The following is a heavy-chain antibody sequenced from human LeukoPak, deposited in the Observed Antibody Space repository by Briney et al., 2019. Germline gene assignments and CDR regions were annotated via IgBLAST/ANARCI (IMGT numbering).Heavy chain of an antibody. CDR2: ISGSGGST. Sequence: PGGSLRLSCAASGFTFSSYAMSWARQAPGKGLEWVSAISGSGGSTYYADSVKGRFTISRDNSQNTLYLQMNSLRAEDTAVYYCAKTQGSCSSTSWLQLWLRPTYFDHWGQGTLVTVSS. CDR3: AKTQGSCSSTSWLQLWLRPTYFDH. D-gene: IGHD2-2*01. J-gene: IGHJ4*02. V-gene: IGHV3-23*01. CDR1: GFTFSSYA.